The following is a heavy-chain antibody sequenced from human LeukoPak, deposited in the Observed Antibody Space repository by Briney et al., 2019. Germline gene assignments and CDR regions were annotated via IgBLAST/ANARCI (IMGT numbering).Heavy chain of an antibody. CDR3: ARGAGYCSTTSCSDYYYMDV. D-gene: IGHD2-2*01. CDR1: GFTFSRHW. CDR2: IKEDGSER. J-gene: IGHJ6*03. Sequence: GGSLRLSCVASGFTFSRHWMSWVRQAPGKGLKWVANIKEDGSERFYVDSVKGRFTISRDNAKNSLYLQMNSLRAEDTAVYYCARGAGYCSTTSCSDYYYMDVWGKGTTVTVSS. V-gene: IGHV3-7*01.